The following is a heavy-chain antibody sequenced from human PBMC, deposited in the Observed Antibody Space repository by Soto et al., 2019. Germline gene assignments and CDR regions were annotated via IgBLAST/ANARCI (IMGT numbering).Heavy chain of an antibody. D-gene: IGHD2-2*01. CDR3: ATQRLYCSSTSCYATGFDY. CDR1: GYTFTGYY. J-gene: IGHJ4*02. V-gene: IGHV1-2*04. Sequence: ASVKVSCKASGYTFTGYYMHWVRQAPGQGLEWMGWINPNSGGTNYAQKFQGWVTMTRDTSISTAYMELRRLRSDDTAVYYCATQRLYCSSTSCYATGFDYWGQGTLVTVSS. CDR2: INPNSGGT.